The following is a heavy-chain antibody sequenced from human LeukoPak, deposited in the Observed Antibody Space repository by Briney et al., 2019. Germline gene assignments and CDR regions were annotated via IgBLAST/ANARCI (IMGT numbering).Heavy chain of an antibody. CDR1: GASISSYY. D-gene: IGHD3-10*01. CDR3: ARESDYYGSGSYVDWFDP. CDR2: IYYSGSA. Sequence: SETLSLTCTVSGASISSYYWSWIRQPPGKRLEWIGYIYYSGSANYNPSLKSRVTISVDTSKNQFSLKLSSVTAADTAVYYCARESDYYGSGSYVDWFDPWGQGTLVTVSS. V-gene: IGHV4-59*01. J-gene: IGHJ5*02.